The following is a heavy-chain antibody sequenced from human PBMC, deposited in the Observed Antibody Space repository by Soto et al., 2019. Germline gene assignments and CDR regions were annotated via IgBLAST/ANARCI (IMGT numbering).Heavy chain of an antibody. CDR3: ARDLSH. CDR1: GFPFSTYA. V-gene: IGHV3-48*02. CDR2: INSDSTTT. Sequence: DVHLVESGGGLVQPGGSLRLSCAVSGFPFSTYAMHWVRQAPGEGLEWISYINSDSTTTFHADSVKGRFTVSRDNAKNSLYLQMSSLRHEDTAVYYCARDLSHWGQGTLVTVSS. J-gene: IGHJ4*02.